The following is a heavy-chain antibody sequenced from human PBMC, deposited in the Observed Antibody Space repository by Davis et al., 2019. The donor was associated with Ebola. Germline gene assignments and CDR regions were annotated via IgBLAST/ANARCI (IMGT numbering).Heavy chain of an antibody. J-gene: IGHJ2*01. D-gene: IGHD6-19*01. Sequence: LRLSCAISGDSVSSNSAAWTWIRQSPSRGLEWLGRTYYRSKWFNHYAVSLKGRITINPDTSKNQFSLQLNSVTPDDTAVYYCAREAVAGYWYFDLWGRGTLVTVSS. V-gene: IGHV6-1*01. CDR2: TYYRSKWFN. CDR1: GDSVSSNSAA. CDR3: AREAVAGYWYFDL.